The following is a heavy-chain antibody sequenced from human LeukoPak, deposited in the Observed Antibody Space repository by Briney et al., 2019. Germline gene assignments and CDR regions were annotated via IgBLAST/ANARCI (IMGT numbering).Heavy chain of an antibody. D-gene: IGHD3-22*01. V-gene: IGHV4-39*07. CDR3: ARGTDDSSGNFDY. CDR2: IYYSGST. CDR1: GGSISSGGYS. J-gene: IGHJ4*02. Sequence: SETLSLTCAVSGGSISSGGYSWSWIRQPPGKGLEWIGSIYYSGSTYYNPSLKSRVTISVDTSKNQFSLKLSSVTAADTAVYYCARGTDDSSGNFDYWGQGTLVTVSS.